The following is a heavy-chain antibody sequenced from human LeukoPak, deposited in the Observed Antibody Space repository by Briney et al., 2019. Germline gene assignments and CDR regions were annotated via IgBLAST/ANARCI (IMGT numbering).Heavy chain of an antibody. V-gene: IGHV4-59*08. Sequence: SETLSLTCTVSGGSINPYYWSWIRQPPGKGLEWIGYIHYNGSTNYNPSLKSRVTMSVDTSRDQFSLKLSSVTAADTALYYCARHDPVISKIVGERAFDIWGQGTMVTVSS. CDR3: ARHDPVISKIVGERAFDI. CDR1: GGSINPYY. J-gene: IGHJ3*02. CDR2: IHYNGST. D-gene: IGHD3-22*01.